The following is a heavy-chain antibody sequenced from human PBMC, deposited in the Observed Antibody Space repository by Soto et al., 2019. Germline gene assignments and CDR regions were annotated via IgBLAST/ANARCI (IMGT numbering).Heavy chain of an antibody. CDR1: GYTFTSYA. CDR3: ARVGQWPYDAFDI. CDR2: INAGNGNT. D-gene: IGHD6-19*01. Sequence: GASVKVSCKASGYTFTSYAMHWVRQAPGQRLEWMGWINAGNGNTKYSQKFQGRVTITRDTSASTAYMELSSLRFEDTAVYYCARVGQWPYDAFDIWGQGTMVTVSS. V-gene: IGHV1-3*01. J-gene: IGHJ3*02.